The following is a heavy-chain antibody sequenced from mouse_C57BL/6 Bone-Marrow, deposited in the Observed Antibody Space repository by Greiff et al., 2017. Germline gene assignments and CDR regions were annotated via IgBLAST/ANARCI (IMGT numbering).Heavy chain of an antibody. CDR1: GFNIKDDY. J-gene: IGHJ2*01. CDR3: TALSYFDY. V-gene: IGHV14-4*01. Sequence: EVQLQQPGAELVRPGASVKLSCTASGFNIKDDYMHWVKQRPEQGLEWIGWIDPENGDTEYASKFQGKATITADTSSNTAYLQLSSLTSEDTAFYYCTALSYFDYWGQGTTLTVSS. CDR2: IDPENGDT.